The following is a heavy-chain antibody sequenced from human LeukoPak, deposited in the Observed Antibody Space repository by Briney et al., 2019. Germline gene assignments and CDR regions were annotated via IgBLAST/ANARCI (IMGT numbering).Heavy chain of an antibody. CDR2: FDPEDGET. J-gene: IGHJ4*02. Sequence: ASVKVSCKVSGYTLTELSIHWVRQAPGKGLEWMGGFDPEDGETIYAQKFQGRVTMTEDTSTDTAYMELSSLRSEDTAVYYCATLLRGYCSSTSCYAGYFDYWGQGTLVTVSS. CDR3: ATLLRGYCSSTSCYAGYFDY. D-gene: IGHD2-2*01. V-gene: IGHV1-24*01. CDR1: GYTLTELS.